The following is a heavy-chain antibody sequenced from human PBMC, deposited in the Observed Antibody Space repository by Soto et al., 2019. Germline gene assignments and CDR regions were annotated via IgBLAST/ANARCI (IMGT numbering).Heavy chain of an antibody. Sequence: PGGSLRLSCAASGFTVSSNYMSWVRQAPGKGLEWVSVIYSGGSTYYADSVKGRFTISRDNSKNTLYLQMNSLRAEDTAVYYCARVTLIHYFDYWGQGNLVTVSS. CDR1: GFTVSSNY. V-gene: IGHV3-53*01. CDR3: ARVTLIHYFDY. D-gene: IGHD1-20*01. J-gene: IGHJ4*02. CDR2: IYSGGST.